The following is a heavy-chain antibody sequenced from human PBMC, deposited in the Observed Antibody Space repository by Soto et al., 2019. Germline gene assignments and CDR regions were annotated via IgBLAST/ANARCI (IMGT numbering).Heavy chain of an antibody. CDR3: AKCRGNYYGSGSPPNGMDV. D-gene: IGHD3-10*01. CDR2: ISGSGGST. Sequence: GESLKISCAASGFTFSSYAMSWVRQAPGKGLEWVSAISGSGGSTYYADSVKGRFTISRDNSKNTLYLQMNSLRAEDTAVYYCAKCRGNYYGSGSPPNGMDVWGQGTTVTVSS. V-gene: IGHV3-23*01. J-gene: IGHJ6*02. CDR1: GFTFSSYA.